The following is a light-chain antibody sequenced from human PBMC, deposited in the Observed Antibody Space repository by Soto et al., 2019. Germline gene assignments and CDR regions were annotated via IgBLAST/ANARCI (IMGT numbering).Light chain of an antibody. Sequence: QSVLTQPPSASGTPGQRVTIACYGSSSNIGSTTVKWYQQLPGTAPKLLIYNNNQRPSGVPDRFSGSKSGTSASLAISGLQSEDEADYYCAAWADSLNGVVFGGGTKLTVL. J-gene: IGLJ2*01. V-gene: IGLV1-44*01. CDR3: AAWADSLNGVV. CDR1: SSNIGSTT. CDR2: NNN.